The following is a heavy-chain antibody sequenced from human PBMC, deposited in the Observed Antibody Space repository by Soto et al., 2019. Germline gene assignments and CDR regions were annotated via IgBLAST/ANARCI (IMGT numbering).Heavy chain of an antibody. J-gene: IGHJ4*02. D-gene: IGHD4-17*01. V-gene: IGHV1-69*13. CDR2: IIPIFGTA. CDR3: ASRSDYGDYRTFDY. Sequence: SVKVSCKASGGTFSSYAISWVRQAPGQGLEWMGGIIPIFGTANYAQKFQGRVTITADESTSTAYMELISLRSEDTAVYYCASRSDYGDYRTFDYWGQGTLVTVSS. CDR1: GGTFSSYA.